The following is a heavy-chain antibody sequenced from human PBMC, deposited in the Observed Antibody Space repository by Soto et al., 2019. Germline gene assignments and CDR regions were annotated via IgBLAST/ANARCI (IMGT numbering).Heavy chain of an antibody. CDR1: GFTFSSYS. J-gene: IGHJ6*02. CDR3: ARDPTVTTDNYYYGMDV. V-gene: IGHV3-21*01. D-gene: IGHD4-17*01. Sequence: EVQLVESGGGLVKPGGSLRLSCAASGFTFSSYSMNWVRQAPGKGLEWVSSISSSSSYIYYADSVKGRFAISRDNAKYSLYLQMNSLRAEDTAVYYCARDPTVTTDNYYYGMDVWGQGTTVTVSS. CDR2: ISSSSSYI.